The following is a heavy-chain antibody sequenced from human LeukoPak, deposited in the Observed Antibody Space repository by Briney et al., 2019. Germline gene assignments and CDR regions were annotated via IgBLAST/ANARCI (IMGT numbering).Heavy chain of an antibody. V-gene: IGHV4-61*01. CDR3: ARDVVEAAAGSNWFDP. D-gene: IGHD6-13*01. Sequence: SETLSLTCTVSGGSISSSSYYWSWIRQPPGKGLEWIGYIYYSGSTNYNPSLKSRVTISVDTSKNQFSLKLSSVTAADTAVYYCARDVVEAAAGSNWFDPWGQGTLVTVSS. CDR1: GGSISSSSYY. CDR2: IYYSGST. J-gene: IGHJ5*02.